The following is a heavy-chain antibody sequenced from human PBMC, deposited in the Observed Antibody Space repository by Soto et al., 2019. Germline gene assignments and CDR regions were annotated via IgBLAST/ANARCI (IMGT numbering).Heavy chain of an antibody. CDR1: GGSVSSGSYY. D-gene: IGHD3-10*01. Sequence: SETLSLPCTVSGGSVSSGSYYWSWIRQPPGKGLEWIGYIYYSGSTNYNPSLKRRVTISVDTSKNQFSLKLSSVTAADTAVYYCARVPSRVRGVTAYYYGMDVWGQGTTVTVSS. J-gene: IGHJ6*02. CDR2: IYYSGST. V-gene: IGHV4-61*01. CDR3: ARVPSRVRGVTAYYYGMDV.